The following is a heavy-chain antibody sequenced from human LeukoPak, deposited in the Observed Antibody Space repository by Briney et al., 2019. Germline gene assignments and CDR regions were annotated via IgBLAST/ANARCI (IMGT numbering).Heavy chain of an antibody. CDR1: GFTFSSYD. CDR3: AKSRANKGSSWYFDY. J-gene: IGHJ4*02. V-gene: IGHV3-13*01. D-gene: IGHD6-13*01. Sequence: GGSLRLSCAASGFTFSSYDMHWVRQATGKGLEGVSAIGTAGATYYPGSVKGRFTISRENAKNSLYLQMNSLRAEDTDVYYCAKSRANKGSSWYFDYWGQGTLVTVSS. CDR2: IGTAGAT.